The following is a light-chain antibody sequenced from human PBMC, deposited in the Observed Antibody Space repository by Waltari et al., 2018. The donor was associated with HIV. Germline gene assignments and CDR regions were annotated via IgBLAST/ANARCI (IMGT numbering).Light chain of an antibody. CDR3: QQYNSYPGT. Sequence: DIQMTQSPSTLSASVGDRVTITCRASQSINNWLAWYQQKPGRAPKLLIYRASSLESGVPSRFSGSGSGTEYTLTISSLQPYDFATYYCQQYNSYPGTFGQGTKVEIK. CDR1: QSINNW. CDR2: RAS. V-gene: IGKV1-5*03. J-gene: IGKJ1*01.